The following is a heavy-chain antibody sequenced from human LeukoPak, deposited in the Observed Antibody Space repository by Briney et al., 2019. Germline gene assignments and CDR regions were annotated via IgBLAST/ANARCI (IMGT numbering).Heavy chain of an antibody. CDR1: GFTLSRYW. Sequence: GGSLRLSCAASGFTLSRYWMHWVRQAPGKGLVWVSLISSDGSTTSYADSVKGRFTISRENAKNTLYLQMNSLGVEDTAVYYCTSRGGSATEGYYFDYWGQGTLVTVSS. D-gene: IGHD6-13*01. J-gene: IGHJ4*02. CDR2: ISSDGSTT. V-gene: IGHV3-74*01. CDR3: TSRGGSATEGYYFDY.